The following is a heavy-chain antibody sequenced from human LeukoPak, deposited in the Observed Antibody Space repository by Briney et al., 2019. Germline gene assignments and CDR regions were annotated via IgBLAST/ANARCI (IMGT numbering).Heavy chain of an antibody. J-gene: IGHJ4*02. Sequence: SETLSLTCAVYGGSFSGYYWSWIRQPPGKGLEWIGEINHSGSTNYNPSLKSRVTISVDTSKNQFSLKLGSVTAADTAVYYCARGGRSGLTYWGQGTLVTVSS. CDR2: INHSGST. V-gene: IGHV4-34*01. CDR1: GGSFSGYY. CDR3: ARGGRSGLTY. D-gene: IGHD6-19*01.